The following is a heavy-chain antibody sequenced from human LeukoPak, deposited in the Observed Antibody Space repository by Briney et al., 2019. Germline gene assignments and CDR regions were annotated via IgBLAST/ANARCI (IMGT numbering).Heavy chain of an antibody. V-gene: IGHV3-30*01. J-gene: IGHJ4*02. CDR3: ARETDFWSGYYPPDY. Sequence: PGGFLRLSCAASGFTFSRYAMHWVRQAPGKGLECVAIISYDGSDKYYADSVKGRFTISRDDSKNTLYLQMKSLRPEDTALYFCARETDFWSGYYPPDYWGQGTLVTVSS. D-gene: IGHD3-3*01. CDR2: ISYDGSDK. CDR1: GFTFSRYA.